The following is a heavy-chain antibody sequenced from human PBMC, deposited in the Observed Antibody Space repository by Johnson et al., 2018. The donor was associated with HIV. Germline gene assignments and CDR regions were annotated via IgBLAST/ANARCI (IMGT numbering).Heavy chain of an antibody. Sequence: MQLVESGGGVVQPGRSLRLSCAASGFTFSSNYMSWVRQAPGKGLEWVSVIYSGGSTYYADSVKGRFTISRDNSKNTLYLQMDSLRVEDTALYYCAKDLRWWLRLHFLYDALNIWGQGTMVTVSS. CDR2: IYSGGST. V-gene: IGHV3-66*02. J-gene: IGHJ3*02. D-gene: IGHD5-12*01. CDR3: AKDLRWWLRLHFLYDALNI. CDR1: GFTFSSNY.